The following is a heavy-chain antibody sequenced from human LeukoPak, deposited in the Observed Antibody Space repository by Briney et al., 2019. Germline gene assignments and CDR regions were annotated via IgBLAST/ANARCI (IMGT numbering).Heavy chain of an antibody. CDR2: ITVSSST. Sequence: PGGSLRLSCAASGFTCSTYTMNWVRQAPGKGLGWLSYITVSSSTYYADSVQGRFTISRDNAKNSLYLQMNSLRDEDTAVYYCARGDTLSDLNAFDLWGQGTMVTVSS. J-gene: IGHJ3*01. CDR3: ARGDTLSDLNAFDL. V-gene: IGHV3-48*02. CDR1: GFTCSTYT.